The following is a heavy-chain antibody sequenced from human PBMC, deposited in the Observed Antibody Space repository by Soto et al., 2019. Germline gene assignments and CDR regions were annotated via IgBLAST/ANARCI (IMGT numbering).Heavy chain of an antibody. D-gene: IGHD3-3*01. CDR1: GFTFSSYG. CDR3: AKDYEFLGVCDY. CDR2: ISCNGGSK. J-gene: IGHJ4*02. Sequence: PGGSLRLSCAASGFTFSSYGMSWVRQAPGKGLEWVAVISCNGGSKYYADSVKGRFTISRDNSKNRLYLQMNSLRAEDKVVYYCAKDYEFLGVCDYWGQGTLVTVSS. V-gene: IGHV3-30*18.